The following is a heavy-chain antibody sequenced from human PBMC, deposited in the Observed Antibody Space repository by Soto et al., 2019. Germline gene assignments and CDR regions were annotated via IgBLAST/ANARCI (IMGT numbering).Heavy chain of an antibody. CDR3: ARGRKVRYSSSWFNWFDP. J-gene: IGHJ5*02. CDR2: MNPNSGNT. V-gene: IGHV1-8*01. Sequence: ASVKVSCKASGYTFTRYYINWVRQATGQGLEWMGWMNPNSGNTGYAQKFQGRVTMTRNTSISTAYMELSSLRSEDTAVYYCARGRKVRYSSSWFNWFDPWGQGTLVTVSS. D-gene: IGHD6-13*01. CDR1: GYTFTRYY.